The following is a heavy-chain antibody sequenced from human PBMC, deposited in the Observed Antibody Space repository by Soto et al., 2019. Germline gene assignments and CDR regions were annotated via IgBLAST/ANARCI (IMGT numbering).Heavy chain of an antibody. J-gene: IGHJ4*02. Sequence: PGGSLRLSCAASGFTFCSYAMSWVRQAPGKGVEWVSAISGSGGSTYYADSVKGRFTISRDNSKNTLYLQMNSLRAEDTAVYYCARHTNNCSGGSCYSYSLRYWGQGTLVTVSS. CDR2: ISGSGGST. CDR3: ARHTNNCSGGSCYSYSLRY. V-gene: IGHV3-23*01. CDR1: GFTFCSYA. D-gene: IGHD2-15*01.